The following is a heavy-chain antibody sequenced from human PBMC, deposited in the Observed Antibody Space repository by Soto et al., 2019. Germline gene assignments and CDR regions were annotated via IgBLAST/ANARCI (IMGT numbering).Heavy chain of an antibody. CDR1: GFTFSSYA. J-gene: IGHJ4*02. V-gene: IGHV3-23*01. D-gene: IGHD3-10*01. Sequence: GGSLRLSCAASGFTFSSYAMSWVRQAPGKGLEWVSTFTGSGNTYYADSVKGRFTISRDNSKNTLYLQMNSLRAEDTAVYYCAREFASGSPNYDYWGLGTLVTVSS. CDR2: FTGSGNT. CDR3: AREFASGSPNYDY.